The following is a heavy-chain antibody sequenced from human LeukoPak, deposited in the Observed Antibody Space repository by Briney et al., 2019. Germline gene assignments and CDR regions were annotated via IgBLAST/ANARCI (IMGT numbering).Heavy chain of an antibody. Sequence: PSETLSLTCTVSGGSISGGGYYWTWIRQPAGKGLEWIGRIYTSGSTNYNPSLKSRVTISVDTSKNQFSLKLSSVTAADTAVYYCARDGYKLDWGQGTLVTVSS. D-gene: IGHD5-24*01. CDR1: GGSISGGGYY. CDR3: ARDGYKLD. J-gene: IGHJ4*02. CDR2: IYTSGST. V-gene: IGHV4-61*02.